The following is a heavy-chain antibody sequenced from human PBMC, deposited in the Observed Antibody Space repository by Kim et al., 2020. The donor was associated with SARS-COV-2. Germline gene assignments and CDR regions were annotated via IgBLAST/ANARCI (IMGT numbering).Heavy chain of an antibody. CDR1: GFTFSSYA. Sequence: GGSLRLSCAASGFTFSSYAMHWVRQAPGKGLEWVAVISYDGSNKYYADSVKGRFTISRDNSKNTLYLQMNSLRAEDTAVYYCARDMDSGSNVFGYWGQGTLVTVSS. V-gene: IGHV3-30-3*01. D-gene: IGHD1-26*01. J-gene: IGHJ4*02. CDR2: ISYDGSNK. CDR3: ARDMDSGSNVFGY.